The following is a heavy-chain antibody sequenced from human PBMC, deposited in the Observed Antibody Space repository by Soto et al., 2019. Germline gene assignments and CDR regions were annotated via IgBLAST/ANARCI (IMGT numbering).Heavy chain of an antibody. CDR2: IHHSGLT. J-gene: IGHJ4*02. V-gene: IGHV4-31*03. CDR1: GDSISSIDYY. D-gene: IGHD2-8*01. Sequence: QVQLQESGPGLVKPSQSLSLTCTVSGDSISSIDYYWSWIRHLPGKGLEWIGYIHHSGLTYYNPSLKSRVHLSVDTPKNQLSLNLNSVTAADTAVYYCAGKPNALYYFDYWGQGALVTVSS. CDR3: AGKPNALYYFDY.